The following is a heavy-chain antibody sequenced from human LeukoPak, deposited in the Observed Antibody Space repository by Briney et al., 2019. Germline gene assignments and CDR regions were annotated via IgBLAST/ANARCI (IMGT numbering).Heavy chain of an antibody. D-gene: IGHD1/OR15-1a*01. V-gene: IGHV3-30*18. CDR1: GFTFSSYG. CDR3: AKDEHGAFDI. Sequence: GGSLRLSCAASGFTFSSYGMHWVRQAPGKGLEWVAVISYDGSNKYYADSVKGRFTISRDNSKNTLYLQMNSLRAEDTAVYYCAKDEHGAFDIWGQGTWSPSLQ. CDR2: ISYDGSNK. J-gene: IGHJ3*02.